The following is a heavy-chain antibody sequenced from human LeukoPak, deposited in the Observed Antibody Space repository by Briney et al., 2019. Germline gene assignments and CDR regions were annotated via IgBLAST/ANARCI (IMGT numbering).Heavy chain of an antibody. CDR3: ARVAGRIDY. J-gene: IGHJ4*02. CDR2: MNLKSGYT. CDR1: GYSFTTYD. D-gene: IGHD6-19*01. Sequence: GASVKVSCKASGYSFTTYDINWVRQATGQGLEWMGWMNLKSGYTGYAQKFQGRVTITRDTSTSTVYMELSSLRSEDTAVYYCARVAGRIDYWGQGTLVTVSS. V-gene: IGHV1-8*03.